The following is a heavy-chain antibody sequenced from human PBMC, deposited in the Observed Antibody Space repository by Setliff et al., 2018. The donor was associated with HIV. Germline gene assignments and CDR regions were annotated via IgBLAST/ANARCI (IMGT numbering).Heavy chain of an antibody. Sequence: ASVKVSCKASGTNLDSFVISWVRQAPGQGLEWMGRIAPNSGDTKYAQKFEGRVTVTRDTSINTVYMEVSSLRSDDTAVYYCSRDVGVPGRGNALDYWGQGTQVTVSS. CDR1: GTNLDSFV. V-gene: IGHV1-2*06. CDR3: SRDVGVPGRGNALDY. J-gene: IGHJ4*02. D-gene: IGHD1-26*01. CDR2: IAPNSGDT.